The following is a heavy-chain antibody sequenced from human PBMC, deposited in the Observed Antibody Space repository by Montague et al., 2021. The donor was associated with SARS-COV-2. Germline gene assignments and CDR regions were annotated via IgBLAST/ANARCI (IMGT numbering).Heavy chain of an antibody. V-gene: IGHV4-61*01. CDR3: ARTRFESRGYYIPPFDY. D-gene: IGHD3-22*01. CDR1: GGSVSSGSYF. CDR2: KYYSGST. Sequence: SETLSLTCTVSGGSVSSGSYFWNWIRQPPGKGLEWIGYKYYSGSTNYXPSLKSRVTISVDKSKNQFSLKLTSVTAADSAVYCARTRFESRGYYIPPFDYWGQGTLVTVSS. J-gene: IGHJ4*02.